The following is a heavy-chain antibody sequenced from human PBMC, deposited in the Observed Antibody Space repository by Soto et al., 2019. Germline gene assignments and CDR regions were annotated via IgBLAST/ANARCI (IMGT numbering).Heavy chain of an antibody. CDR3: ARDYYDSSGYNYYGMDV. D-gene: IGHD3-22*01. J-gene: IGHJ6*02. CDR2: IYYSGST. V-gene: IGHV4-30-4*01. Sequence: TLSLTCTVSGGSISSGDYYWSWIRQPPGKGLEWIGYIYYSGSTYYNPSLKSRVTISVDTSKNQFSLKLSSVTAADTAVYYCARDYYDSSGYNYYGMDVWGQGTTVTVSS. CDR1: GGSISSGDYY.